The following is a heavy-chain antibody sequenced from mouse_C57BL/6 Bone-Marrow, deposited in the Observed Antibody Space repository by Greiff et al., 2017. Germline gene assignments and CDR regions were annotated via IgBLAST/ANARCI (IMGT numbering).Heavy chain of an antibody. CDR3: ARSYYGSSDFDY. V-gene: IGHV1-81*01. Sequence: QVQLKQSGAELARPGASVKLSCKASGYTFTSYGISWVKQRTGQGLEWIGEIYPRSGNTYYNEKFNGKATLTADKSSSTAYMELRSLTSEDSAVYFCARSYYGSSDFDYWGQGTTLTVSS. CDR1: GYTFTSYG. D-gene: IGHD1-1*01. J-gene: IGHJ2*01. CDR2: IYPRSGNT.